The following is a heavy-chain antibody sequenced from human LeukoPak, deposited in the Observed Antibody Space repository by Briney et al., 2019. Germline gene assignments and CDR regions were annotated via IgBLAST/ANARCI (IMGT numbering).Heavy chain of an antibody. D-gene: IGHD4/OR15-4a*01. CDR2: INPNTGDT. J-gene: IGHJ4*02. Sequence: ASLKVSCKVSGYSFTGNHVHWVRQAPGQGLEWMGWINPNTGDTNYARKFQGRVTMTRDTSINTVYLELRSLRSDDTAVYFCAKATIHLDHWGQGTLVTVSS. CDR1: GYSFTGNH. V-gene: IGHV1-2*02. CDR3: AKATIHLDH.